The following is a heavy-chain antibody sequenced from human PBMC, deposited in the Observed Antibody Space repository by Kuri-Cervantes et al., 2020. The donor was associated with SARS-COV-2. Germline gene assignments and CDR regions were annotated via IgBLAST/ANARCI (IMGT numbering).Heavy chain of an antibody. J-gene: IGHJ4*02. CDR2: ISGSGGGT. D-gene: IGHD6-19*01. V-gene: IGHV3-23*01. CDR3: ANLGSVWRAVAGTVY. Sequence: GALRLSCAASGFTFSSYAMSWVRQAPGKGLEWVSAISGSGGGTYYADSVKGRFTISRDNSKNTLYLQMNSLRAEDTAVYYCANLGSVWRAVAGTVYWGQGTQVTVSS. CDR1: GFTFSSYA.